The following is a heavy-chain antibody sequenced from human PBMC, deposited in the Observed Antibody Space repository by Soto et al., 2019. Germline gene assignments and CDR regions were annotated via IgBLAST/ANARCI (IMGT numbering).Heavy chain of an antibody. V-gene: IGHV3-11*06. CDR1: GFTFSDYY. CDR2: ISSSSSYT. Sequence: PGGSLRLSCAASGFTFSDYYMSWIRQAPGKGLEWVSYISSSSSYTNYADSVKGRFTISRDNAKNSLYLQMNSLRAEDTAVYYCARDPGRALRFLESLAPTNWFDPWGQGTQVTVSS. CDR3: ARDPGRALRFLESLAPTNWFDP. J-gene: IGHJ5*02. D-gene: IGHD3-3*01.